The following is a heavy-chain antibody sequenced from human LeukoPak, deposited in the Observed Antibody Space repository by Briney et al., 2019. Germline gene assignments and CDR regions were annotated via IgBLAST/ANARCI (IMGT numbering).Heavy chain of an antibody. Sequence: SETLSLTCTVSGGSISSSSYYWGWIRQPPGKGLEWIGSIYYSGSTYYNPSLKSRVTISVDTSKNQFSLKLSSVTAADTAVYYCARDGGYYDSSGYYQHDAFDIWGQGTMVTVSS. V-gene: IGHV4-39*07. CDR2: IYYSGST. D-gene: IGHD3-22*01. CDR1: GGSISSSSYY. J-gene: IGHJ3*02. CDR3: ARDGGYYDSSGYYQHDAFDI.